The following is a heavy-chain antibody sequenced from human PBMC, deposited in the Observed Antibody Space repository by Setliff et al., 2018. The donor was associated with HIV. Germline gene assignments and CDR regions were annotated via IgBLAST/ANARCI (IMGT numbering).Heavy chain of an antibody. Sequence: SETLSLTCAVYGGSFSGYYWSWIRQPPGKGLEWIGEINHSGSTNYNPSLKSRVAISVDTSKNQFSLKLNSVTAADTAMYYCARGPRRRNFYETSGYYSQNNYWGQGALVPVSS. D-gene: IGHD3-22*01. V-gene: IGHV4-34*01. CDR3: ARGPRRRNFYETSGYYSQNNY. CDR1: GGSFSGYY. CDR2: INHSGST. J-gene: IGHJ4*02.